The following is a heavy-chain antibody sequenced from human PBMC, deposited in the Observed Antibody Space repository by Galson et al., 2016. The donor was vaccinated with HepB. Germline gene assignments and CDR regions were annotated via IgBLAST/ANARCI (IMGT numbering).Heavy chain of an antibody. CDR2: IIPMFATP. Sequence: SCKASGGTFNSYAITWVRQAPGQGLEWMGGIIPMFATPTYAQKFQGRLTITADKSTSTAYMELRSLRSEDTAVYYCARLSRSFEWLLYGAVAFWGQGTMVSVHS. CDR3: ARLSRSFEWLLYGAVAF. D-gene: IGHD3-3*01. V-gene: IGHV1-69*06. CDR1: GGTFNSYA. J-gene: IGHJ3*01.